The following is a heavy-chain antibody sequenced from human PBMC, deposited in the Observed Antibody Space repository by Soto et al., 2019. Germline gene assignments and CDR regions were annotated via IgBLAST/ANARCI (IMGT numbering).Heavy chain of an antibody. V-gene: IGHV3-7*01. Sequence: GGSLRLSCVASGFTYSYYWMSLVRQAPGKGLEWVARIKFNRTNTQYADSAKGRFTISRDNAETSLYLQMRSLRDGDTAVYYCARDSGYGSARSVNHYFDYCGEGSLVTVSS. CDR3: ARDSGYGSARSVNHYFDY. CDR1: GFTYSYYW. CDR2: IKFNRTNT. J-gene: IGHJ4*02. D-gene: IGHD3-10*01.